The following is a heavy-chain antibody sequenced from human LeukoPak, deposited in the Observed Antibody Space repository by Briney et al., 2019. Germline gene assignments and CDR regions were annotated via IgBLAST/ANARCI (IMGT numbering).Heavy chain of an antibody. D-gene: IGHD5-18*01. CDR2: IIPILGIA. CDR3: ARSSTAMVTIDFDY. V-gene: IGHV1-69*04. CDR1: GGTFSSYA. Sequence: GASVKVSCKASGGTFSSYAISWVRQAPGQGLEWMGRIIPILGIANYAQKFQGRVTITADKSTSTAYMELRSLRSDDTAVYYCARSSTAMVTIDFDYWGQGTLVTVSS. J-gene: IGHJ4*02.